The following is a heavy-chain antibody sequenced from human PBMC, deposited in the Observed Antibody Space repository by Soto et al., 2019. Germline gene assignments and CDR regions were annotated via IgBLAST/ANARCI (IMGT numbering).Heavy chain of an antibody. CDR1: GYTFNSYA. D-gene: IGHD6-13*01. V-gene: IGHV1-3*01. Sequence: ASVEVSCKASGYTFNSYAMHWVRQAPGQRLEWMGWINAGNGNTKYSQEFQGRVTITRDTSASTAYMELSSLRSEDTAVYYCARLGAAALDYWGQGTLVTVSS. CDR3: ARLGAAALDY. J-gene: IGHJ4*01. CDR2: INAGNGNT.